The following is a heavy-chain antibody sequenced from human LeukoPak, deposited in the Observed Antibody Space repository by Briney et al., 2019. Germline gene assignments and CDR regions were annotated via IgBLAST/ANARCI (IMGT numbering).Heavy chain of an antibody. CDR3: ARRASSSFDY. CDR1: GYGFTNYW. V-gene: IGHV5-51*01. D-gene: IGHD6-13*01. Sequence: GESLQISCKGSGYGFTNYWIGWVRQMPGKGLEWMGIMYPGDSETRYSPSFQGQVTISADKSINTAYLQWSSLKASDTAMYYCARRASSSFDYWGQGTLVIVSS. J-gene: IGHJ4*02. CDR2: MYPGDSET.